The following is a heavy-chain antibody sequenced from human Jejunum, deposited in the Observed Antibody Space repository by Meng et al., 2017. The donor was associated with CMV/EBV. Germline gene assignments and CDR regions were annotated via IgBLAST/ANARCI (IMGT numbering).Heavy chain of an antibody. D-gene: IGHD3-22*01. CDR2: INPNNGGA. J-gene: IGHJ4*02. V-gene: IGHV1-2*06. CDR1: GYTFTGYY. Sequence: QVLLVQSGAEVKRPGASVKVSCKASGYTFTGYYMQWVRQAPGQGPEWMGRINPNNGGANYAQQFQGRVTMTTDTSISTAYMELSRLRSDDTAVYYCARDLSGYYSFVDYWGQGTLVTVSS. CDR3: ARDLSGYYSFVDY.